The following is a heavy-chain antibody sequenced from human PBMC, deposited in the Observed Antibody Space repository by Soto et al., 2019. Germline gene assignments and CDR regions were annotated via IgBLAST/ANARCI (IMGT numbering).Heavy chain of an antibody. Sequence: ETLSLTCTVSGGSISSYYWSWIRQPPGKGLEWNGYIYYSGSTNYNPSLKSRVTISVDTSKNQFSLKLSSVTAADTAVFFFARAGGNDYIWGSYRYSLGYWGQGTLVTVSS. J-gene: IGHJ4*02. CDR2: IYYSGST. V-gene: IGHV4-59*01. CDR3: ARAGGNDYIWGSYRYSLGY. CDR1: GGSISSYY. D-gene: IGHD3-16*02.